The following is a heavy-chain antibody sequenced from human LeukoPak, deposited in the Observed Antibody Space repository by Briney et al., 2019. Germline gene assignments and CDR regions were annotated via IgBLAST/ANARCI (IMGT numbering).Heavy chain of an antibody. CDR2: IMPIFGTA. Sequence: ASVKVSCKASGGTLSSYAISWVRQAPGQGLEWMGRIMPIFGTANYAQKFQGRVTITTDESTSTAYMELSSLRSEDTAVCYCATQSGVVAATASYYYYMDVWGKGTTVTVSS. D-gene: IGHD2-15*01. J-gene: IGHJ6*03. V-gene: IGHV1-69*05. CDR1: GGTLSSYA. CDR3: ATQSGVVAATASYYYYMDV.